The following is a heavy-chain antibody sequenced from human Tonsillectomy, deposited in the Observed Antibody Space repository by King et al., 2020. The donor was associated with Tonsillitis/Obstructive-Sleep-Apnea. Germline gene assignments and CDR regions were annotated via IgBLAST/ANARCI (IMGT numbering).Heavy chain of an antibody. D-gene: IGHD3-3*01. V-gene: IGHV3-53*01. CDR2: IYSGGST. Sequence: VQLVESGGGLIQPGGSLRLSCAASGFTVSSNYMSWVRQAPGKGLEWVSVIYSGGSTYYADSVKGRFTISRDNSKNTLSLQMNSLRAEDTAVYYCARVGDFWSGYYPLFDYWGQGTLVTVSS. CDR1: GFTVSSNY. J-gene: IGHJ4*02. CDR3: ARVGDFWSGYYPLFDY.